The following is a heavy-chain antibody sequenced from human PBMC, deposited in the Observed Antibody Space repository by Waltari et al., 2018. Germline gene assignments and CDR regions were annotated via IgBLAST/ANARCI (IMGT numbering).Heavy chain of an antibody. V-gene: IGHV4-59*01. Sequence: VQLQESGPSLLKPSETLSLSCTVSGGSISGFYWSWVRQPPGKGLDWIGYIYYTGSTNFDPSLKSRVTMSVDTSKNQFSLKLSSVTAADTAFYYCARGGGGDWEWFDPWGQGTLVAVSS. CDR3: ARGGGGDWEWFDP. D-gene: IGHD2-21*02. CDR2: IYYTGST. CDR1: GGSISGFY. J-gene: IGHJ5*02.